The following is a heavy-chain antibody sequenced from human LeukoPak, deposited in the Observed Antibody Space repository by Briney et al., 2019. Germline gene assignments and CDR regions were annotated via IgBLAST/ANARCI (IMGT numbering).Heavy chain of an antibody. Sequence: SETLSLTCTVSGGSISSYYWSWIRQPPGKGLEWIGYIYYSGSTNYNPSLKSRVTISVDTSKSQFSLKLSSVTAADTAVYYCARGYSSGWFPLDYWGQGTLVTVSS. D-gene: IGHD6-19*01. CDR3: ARGYSSGWFPLDY. CDR2: IYYSGST. V-gene: IGHV4-59*01. CDR1: GGSISSYY. J-gene: IGHJ4*02.